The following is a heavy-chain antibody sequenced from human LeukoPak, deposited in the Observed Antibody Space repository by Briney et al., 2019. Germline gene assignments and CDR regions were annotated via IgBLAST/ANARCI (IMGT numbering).Heavy chain of an antibody. D-gene: IGHD4-23*01. J-gene: IGHJ6*03. CDR3: ARYYGGNSDYYYYYMDV. Sequence: PSETLSLTCAVYGGSFTGYYWSWIRQPPGKGLEWIGYIYYSGSTNYNPSLKSRVTISVDTSKNQFSLKLSSVTAADTAVYYCARYYGGNSDYYYYYMDVWGKGTTVTVSS. CDR1: GGSFTGYY. CDR2: IYYSGST. V-gene: IGHV4-59*01.